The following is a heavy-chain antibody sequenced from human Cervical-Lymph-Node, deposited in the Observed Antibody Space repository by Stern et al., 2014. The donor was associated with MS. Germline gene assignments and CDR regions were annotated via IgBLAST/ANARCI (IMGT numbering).Heavy chain of an antibody. CDR2: INSDGTNT. D-gene: IGHD6-19*01. J-gene: IGHJ4*01. CDR1: GFSFSTYA. V-gene: IGHV3-74*03. Sequence: EVQLVESGGGLVQPGGSLTLSCAGSGFSFSTYAMHWVRQVPGKGLVWVSRINSDGTNTKYADSVKGRFTISRDNARNTLYLQMNSLRAEDTAVYYCAYTSGPPLDYWGHGTLVTVSS. CDR3: AYTSGPPLDY.